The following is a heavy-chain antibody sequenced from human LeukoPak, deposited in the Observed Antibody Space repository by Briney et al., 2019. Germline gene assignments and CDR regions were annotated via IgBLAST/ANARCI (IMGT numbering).Heavy chain of an antibody. Sequence: SETLSLTCTVSGYSISSGYYWGWIRQPPGKGLEWIGSIYHSGSTYYNPSLKSRVTISVDTSKNQFSLKLSSVTAADTAVYYCARKRGYCSSTSCYHDYYYYYMDVWGKGTTVTVSS. V-gene: IGHV4-38-2*02. CDR1: GYSISSGYY. D-gene: IGHD2-2*03. CDR3: ARKRGYCSSTSCYHDYYYYYMDV. J-gene: IGHJ6*03. CDR2: IYHSGST.